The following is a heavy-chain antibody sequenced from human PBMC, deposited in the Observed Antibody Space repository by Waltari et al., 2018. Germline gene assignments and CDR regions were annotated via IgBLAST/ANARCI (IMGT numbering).Heavy chain of an antibody. V-gene: IGHV1-69*10. CDR1: GGTFSSYA. D-gene: IGHD2-21*02. CDR2: ITPILGIA. J-gene: IGHJ4*02. CDR3: ALEAYCGGDCYSDY. Sequence: QVQLVQSGAEVKKPGSSVKVSCKASGGTFSSYAISWVRQAPGQGLEWMGGITPILGIANNAQKFQGRVTITADKSTSTAYMELSSLRSEDTALYYCALEAYCGGDCYSDYWGQGTLVTVSS.